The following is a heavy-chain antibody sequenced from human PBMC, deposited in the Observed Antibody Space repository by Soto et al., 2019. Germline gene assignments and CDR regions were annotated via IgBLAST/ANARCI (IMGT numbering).Heavy chain of an antibody. V-gene: IGHV3-49*03. CDR2: IRSKAYGGTT. CDR1: GFTFSDYA. Sequence: GSLRLSCTASGFTFSDYAVSWFRQAPGKGLEWVGFIRSKAYGGTTEYAASVKGRFIISRVDSKSIAYLQMTSLKTEDTAVYYCTRGVRFLEWLLIDYWGQGT. J-gene: IGHJ4*02. CDR3: TRGVRFLEWLLIDY. D-gene: IGHD3-3*01.